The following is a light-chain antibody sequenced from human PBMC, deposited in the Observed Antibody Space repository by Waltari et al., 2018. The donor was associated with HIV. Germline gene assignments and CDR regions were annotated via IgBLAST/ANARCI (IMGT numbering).Light chain of an antibody. J-gene: IGLJ1*01. V-gene: IGLV1-40*01. Sequence: SVLTQPPSVSGAPGQRVPISCTGSSSNIGAGYHVHWYQQLPGTAPTRLIYGNSKRPSGVPDRFSGSKSGTSASLAITGLQAEDEADYHCQSHDSSLSGYVFGTGTKVTVL. CDR2: GNS. CDR1: SSNIGAGYH. CDR3: QSHDSSLSGYV.